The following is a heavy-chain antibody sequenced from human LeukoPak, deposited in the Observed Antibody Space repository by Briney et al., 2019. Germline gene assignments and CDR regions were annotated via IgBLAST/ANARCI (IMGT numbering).Heavy chain of an antibody. Sequence: SETLSLTCTVSGGSISSYYWSWIRQPPGKGLEWIGYIYTSGSTNYNPSLKSRVTTSVDTSKNQFSLKLSSVTAADTAVYYCASTSLAAAGYYYMDVWGKGTTVTVSS. CDR2: IYTSGST. V-gene: IGHV4-4*09. J-gene: IGHJ6*03. D-gene: IGHD6-13*01. CDR3: ASTSLAAAGYYYMDV. CDR1: GGSISSYY.